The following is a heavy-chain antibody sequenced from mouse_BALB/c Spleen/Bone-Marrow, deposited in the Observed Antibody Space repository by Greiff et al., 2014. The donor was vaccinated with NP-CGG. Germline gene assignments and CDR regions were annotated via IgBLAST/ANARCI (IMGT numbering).Heavy chain of an antibody. CDR3: ARWAYYDYEEFAY. V-gene: IGHV1-4*01. CDR2: INPSSGYT. D-gene: IGHD2-4*01. Sequence: QVQLQQSGADLARPGASVKMSCKASGYSFTNYMIHWVKQRPGQGLEWIGYINPSSGYTNYNQKFKDKATLTADKPSSTAYMQRRSLKSEDSAVYYCARWAYYDYEEFAYWGQGTLVTVSA. CDR1: GYSFTNYM. J-gene: IGHJ3*01.